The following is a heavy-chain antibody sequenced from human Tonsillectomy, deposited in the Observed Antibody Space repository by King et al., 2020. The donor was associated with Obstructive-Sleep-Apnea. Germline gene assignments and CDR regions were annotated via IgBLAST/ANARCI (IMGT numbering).Heavy chain of an antibody. Sequence: VQLVESGGGLVQPGGSLTLSCAASGFAFSSYAMNWVRQAPGKGLEWVSAITGSGGSTYYADSVKGRFTISRDNSKDTLYLQMNSLRAEDTAVYYCAKDREQWLVVDAFDIWGQGTMVTVSS. J-gene: IGHJ3*02. CDR2: ITGSGGST. CDR1: GFAFSSYA. V-gene: IGHV3-23*04. D-gene: IGHD6-19*01. CDR3: AKDREQWLVVDAFDI.